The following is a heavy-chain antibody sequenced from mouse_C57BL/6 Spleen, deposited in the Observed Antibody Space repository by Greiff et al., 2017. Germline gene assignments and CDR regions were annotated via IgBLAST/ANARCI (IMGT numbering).Heavy chain of an antibody. CDR2: IDPETGGT. CDR3: TRESGCDGPFAY. CDR1: GYTFTDYE. Sequence: VKLQQSGAELVRPGASVTLSCKASGYTFTDYEMHWVKQTPVHGLEWIGAIDPETGGTAYTQKFKGKAILTADKSSSTAYMELRSRTSEDSAVYYCTRESGCDGPFAYWGQETLVTVSA. D-gene: IGHD2-2*01. J-gene: IGHJ3*01. V-gene: IGHV1-15*01.